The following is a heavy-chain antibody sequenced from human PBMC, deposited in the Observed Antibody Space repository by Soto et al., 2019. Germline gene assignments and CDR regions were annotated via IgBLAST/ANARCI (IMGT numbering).Heavy chain of an antibody. CDR2: INHSGST. CDR3: ARATAMVTMDV. CDR1: GGSFSGYY. D-gene: IGHD5-18*01. V-gene: IGHV4-34*01. J-gene: IGHJ6*03. Sequence: SETLSLTCAVYGGSFSGYYWSWIRQPPGKGLEWIGEINHSGSTNYNPSLKSRVTISVDTSKNQFSLKLSSVTAADTAVYYCARATAMVTMDVWGKGTTVTVSS.